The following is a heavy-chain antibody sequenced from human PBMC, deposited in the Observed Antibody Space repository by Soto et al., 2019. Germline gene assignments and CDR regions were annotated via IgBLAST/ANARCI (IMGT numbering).Heavy chain of an antibody. J-gene: IGHJ4*02. D-gene: IGHD6-19*01. CDR1: GFTFKESA. CDR3: AKGRGSGWAWYLDN. V-gene: IGHV3-23*01. Sequence: GGSLRLSCEASGFTFKESAMNWVRQAPGKGLEWVASISDTGASTWYAESVRGRLSISRDNSKNTLYLQMNGLRGEDTAVYYCAKGRGSGWAWYLDNWGQGTLVTVGS. CDR2: ISDTGAST.